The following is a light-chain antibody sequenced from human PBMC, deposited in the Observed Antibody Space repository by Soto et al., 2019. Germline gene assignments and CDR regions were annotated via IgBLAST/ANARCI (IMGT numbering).Light chain of an antibody. CDR2: GPS. Sequence: EIVMTQSPAMLSVSPGERATLSCRASQSVSSDLAWYQQKPGQAPRLLIYGPSTRATGIPARFSGSGSGTEFTLTISSLQSEDFAVYFCQQYNNWPQTFGQGTRLEIK. V-gene: IGKV3-15*01. J-gene: IGKJ5*01. CDR1: QSVSSD. CDR3: QQYNNWPQT.